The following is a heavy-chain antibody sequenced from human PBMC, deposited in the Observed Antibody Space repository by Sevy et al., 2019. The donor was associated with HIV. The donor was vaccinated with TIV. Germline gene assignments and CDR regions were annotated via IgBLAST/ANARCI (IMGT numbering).Heavy chain of an antibody. V-gene: IGHV1-2*06. D-gene: IGHD3-3*01. CDR2: INPNSGGT. J-gene: IGHJ4*02. CDR3: AREGWDKTDFGLVDY. Sequence: ASVKVSCKASGYTFTGYYMHWVRQAPGQGLEWMGRINPNSGGTNYAQKFQGRVTMTRDTSISTAYMELSRLRSDDTAVYYCAREGWDKTDFGLVDYWGQGTLVTVSS. CDR1: GYTFTGYY.